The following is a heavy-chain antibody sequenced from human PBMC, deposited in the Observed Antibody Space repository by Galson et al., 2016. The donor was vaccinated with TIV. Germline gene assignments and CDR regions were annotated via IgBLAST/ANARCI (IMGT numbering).Heavy chain of an antibody. CDR1: GGSISSYH. V-gene: IGHV4-59*01. CDR3: ARDYSQVPRVLEM. D-gene: IGHD2-15*01. J-gene: IGHJ3*02. CDR2: FYYSGTT. Sequence: LSLTCTVSGGSISSYHWTWIRQTPAKGLEWIGHFYYSGTTTYNPSLRGRVSISADPSRNEFYLRMNSVTAADTAIYYCARDYSQVPRVLEMWGQGTVVT.